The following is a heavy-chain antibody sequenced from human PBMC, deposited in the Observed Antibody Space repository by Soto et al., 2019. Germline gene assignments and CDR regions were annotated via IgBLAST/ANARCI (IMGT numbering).Heavy chain of an antibody. CDR1: GDSISNGYY. Sequence: SETLSLTCAVSGDSISNGYYWAWIRQPPGKGLEWVASIYHTGTTYYNPSLTSRVTISVDNSKNTLYLQMNSLRAEDTAVYYCAKEEQLGPIGYWGQGTLVTVSS. CDR2: IYHTGTT. CDR3: AKEEQLGPIGY. V-gene: IGHV4-38-2*02. D-gene: IGHD6-6*01. J-gene: IGHJ4*02.